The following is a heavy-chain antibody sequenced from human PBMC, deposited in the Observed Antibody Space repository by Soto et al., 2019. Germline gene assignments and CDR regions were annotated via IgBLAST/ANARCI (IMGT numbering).Heavy chain of an antibody. J-gene: IGHJ4*02. CDR2: TSVSGGST. CDR1: GFTFRTYA. D-gene: IGHD6-19*01. V-gene: IGHV3-23*01. Sequence: EVQLLESGGGLVQPGGSLSLSCAASGFTFRTYAMSWVRQAPGKGLEWVSTSVSGGSTSYADSVRGRFTISRDNSKNTLYLQMNSLRAEDTAVYYCAKVASSGWYESLDYWGQGTLVTVSS. CDR3: AKVASSGWYESLDY.